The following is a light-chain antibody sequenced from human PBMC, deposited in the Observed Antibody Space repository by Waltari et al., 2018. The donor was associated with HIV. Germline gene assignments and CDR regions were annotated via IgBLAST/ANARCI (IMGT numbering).Light chain of an antibody. CDR3: QQYYSTPNT. Sequence: DIEMTQSPDSLVVSLGERATIDCKSSQRVLYSSNNYNYLAWYQQKPGQPPKLLIYWASTRGSGVPDRFSGSGSGTDFTLTISNLQAEDMAVYYCQQYYSTPNTFGQGTKLEIK. CDR1: QRVLYSSNNYNY. V-gene: IGKV4-1*01. CDR2: WAS. J-gene: IGKJ2*01.